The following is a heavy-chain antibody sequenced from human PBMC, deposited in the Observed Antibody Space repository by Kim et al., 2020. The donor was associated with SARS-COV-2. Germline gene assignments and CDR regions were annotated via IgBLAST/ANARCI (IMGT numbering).Heavy chain of an antibody. CDR3: ARGTRQWLVRGHYYYYMDV. D-gene: IGHD6-19*01. V-gene: IGHV4-34*01. J-gene: IGHJ6*03. Sequence: KSRVTISVDTSKNQFSRKLSSVTAADTAVYYCARGTRQWLVRGHYYYYMDVWGKGTTVTVSS.